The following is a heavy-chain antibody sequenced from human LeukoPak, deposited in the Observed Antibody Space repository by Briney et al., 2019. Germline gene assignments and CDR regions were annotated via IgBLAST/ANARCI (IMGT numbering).Heavy chain of an antibody. CDR1: GFTFSDYY. V-gene: IGHV3-11*01. Sequence: PGGSLRLSRAASGFTFSDYYMTWIRQAPGKGLEWIASISASGSMTFYADSVKDRFTISRDNAKNSLHLQMNSLRAEDTAVYFCARHMVLSPCDYWGQGTLVTVSS. D-gene: IGHD4/OR15-4a*01. CDR3: ARHMVLSPCDY. CDR2: ISASGSMT. J-gene: IGHJ4*02.